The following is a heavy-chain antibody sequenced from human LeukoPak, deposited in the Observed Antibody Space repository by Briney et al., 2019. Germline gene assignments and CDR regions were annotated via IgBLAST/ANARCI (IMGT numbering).Heavy chain of an antibody. CDR3: ARNRVVVPAAIDWFDP. V-gene: IGHV1-2*06. Sequence: ASVEVSCKASGYTFTGYYMHWVRQAPGQGLEWMGRINPNSGGTNYAQKFQGRVTMTRDTSISTAYMELSRLRSDDTAVYYCARNRVVVPAAIDWFDPWGQGTLVTVSS. D-gene: IGHD2-2*01. CDR1: GYTFTGYY. J-gene: IGHJ5*02. CDR2: INPNSGGT.